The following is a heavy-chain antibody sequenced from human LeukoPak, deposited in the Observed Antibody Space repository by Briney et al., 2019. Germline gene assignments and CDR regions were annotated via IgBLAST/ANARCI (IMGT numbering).Heavy chain of an antibody. CDR3: ARDRRDFWSGYLDY. D-gene: IGHD3-3*01. V-gene: IGHV3-30-3*01. Sequence: PGGSLRLSCAASGFTFSSYAMHWVRQAPGKGLEWVAVISYDGSNKYYADSVKGRFTISRGNSKNTLYLQMNSLRAEDTAVYYCARDRRDFWSGYLDYWGQGTLVTASS. CDR1: GFTFSSYA. J-gene: IGHJ4*02. CDR2: ISYDGSNK.